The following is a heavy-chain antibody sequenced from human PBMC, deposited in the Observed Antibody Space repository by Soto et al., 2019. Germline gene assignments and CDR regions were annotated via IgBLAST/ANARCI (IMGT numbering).Heavy chain of an antibody. Sequence: SETLSLTCTVSGDSISSYYWSWIRQPAGKGLEWIGRIYTSGSTNYNPSLKSRVTMSVDTSKNQFSLKLSSVTAADTAVYYCAREGYYYGSGSYSHYWGQGTLVTVSS. J-gene: IGHJ4*02. CDR1: GDSISSYY. CDR2: IYTSGST. V-gene: IGHV4-4*07. D-gene: IGHD3-10*01. CDR3: AREGYYYGSGSYSHY.